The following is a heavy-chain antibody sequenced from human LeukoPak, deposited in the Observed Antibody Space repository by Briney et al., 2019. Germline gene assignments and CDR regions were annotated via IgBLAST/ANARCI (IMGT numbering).Heavy chain of an antibody. CDR1: GYTFIRYY. CDR3: AIPCVDGGFY. V-gene: IGHV1-2*02. CDR2: SNPNSGVT. Sequence: ASVQVSCKASGYTFIRYYMHWVRQAPGQGVEGMGWSNPNSGVTHYTQNFQGRVTMTRDTSISTAYMELSDLRSDDTAVYYGAIPCVDGGFYWGQGTLVTVSS. D-gene: IGHD5/OR15-5a*01. J-gene: IGHJ4*02.